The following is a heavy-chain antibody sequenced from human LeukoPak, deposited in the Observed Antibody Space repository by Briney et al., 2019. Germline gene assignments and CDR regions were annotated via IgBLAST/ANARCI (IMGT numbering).Heavy chain of an antibody. CDR2: IKQDGSEN. CDR1: GFTFSSYW. Sequence: GGSLRLSCAASGFTFSSYWMGWVRQAPGKGLEWVANIKQDGSENYYVDSVKGRFTISRDNAKNSVYLQMNSLRAEDTAVYYCARGSYPGDCWGQGTLVTVSS. D-gene: IGHD7-27*01. J-gene: IGHJ4*02. V-gene: IGHV3-7*04. CDR3: ARGSYPGDC.